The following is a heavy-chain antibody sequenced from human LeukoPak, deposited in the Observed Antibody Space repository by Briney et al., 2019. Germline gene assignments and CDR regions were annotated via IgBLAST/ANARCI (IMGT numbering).Heavy chain of an antibody. V-gene: IGHV3-7*03. J-gene: IGHJ4*02. CDR1: GFTFSSYA. Sequence: PGGSLRPSCAASGFTFSSYAMHWVRLAPGKGLEWVANIKEDGTETYYVDSVKGRFTISRDNAKNSLYLQMNSLRVEDTAVYYCAKEGRSLQTYWGQGTLVTVSS. CDR2: IKEDGTET. D-gene: IGHD5-24*01. CDR3: AKEGRSLQTY.